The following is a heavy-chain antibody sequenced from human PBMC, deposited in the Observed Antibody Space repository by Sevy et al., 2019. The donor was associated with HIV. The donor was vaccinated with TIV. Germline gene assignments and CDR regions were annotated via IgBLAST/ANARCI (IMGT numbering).Heavy chain of an antibody. D-gene: IGHD1-26*01. J-gene: IGHJ3*02. CDR1: GYSISSGYY. CDR3: ARDRAWDSRGFDI. CDR2: IYHSGDT. Sequence: SETLSLTCAVSGYSISSGYYWGWIRQPPGKGLEWIGSIYHSGDTYYNPSLKSRVTISMDLSKNQFSLRLTSVTAADTAVYYCARDRAWDSRGFDIWGQWTMVTVSS. V-gene: IGHV4-38-2*02.